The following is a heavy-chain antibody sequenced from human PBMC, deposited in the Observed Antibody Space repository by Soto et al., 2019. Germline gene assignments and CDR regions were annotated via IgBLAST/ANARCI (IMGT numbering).Heavy chain of an antibody. J-gene: IGHJ6*02. CDR3: AREAEYSYDSRGSRGMVV. V-gene: IGHV1-18*04. CDR1: GYTFTSYG. Sequence: APVKVSCKASGYTFTSYGISWVRQAPGQGLELMGWISAYNGNTNYAQKLQGRVTMTTXXXXXXAXMXLXXXXSDDTAVYYCAREAEYSYDSRGSRGMVVWGQ. CDR2: ISAYNGNT. D-gene: IGHD3-22*01.